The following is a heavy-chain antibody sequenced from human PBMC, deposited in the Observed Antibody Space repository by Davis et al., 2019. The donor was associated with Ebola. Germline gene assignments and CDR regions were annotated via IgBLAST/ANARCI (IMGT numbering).Heavy chain of an antibody. CDR3: AKDGGNQMSTHNWFDT. CDR2: VSHSERER. CDR1: GFTFRNYA. D-gene: IGHD3-16*01. Sequence: GESLKISYAASGFTFRNYAMHWVRQAPGKGLEWVVVVSHSERERFYADSVKGRFAISRDISKITLFMEMNSLTAEDTAVYYCAKDGGNQMSTHNWFDTWGQGTLVTVSS. J-gene: IGHJ5*02. V-gene: IGHV3-30*09.